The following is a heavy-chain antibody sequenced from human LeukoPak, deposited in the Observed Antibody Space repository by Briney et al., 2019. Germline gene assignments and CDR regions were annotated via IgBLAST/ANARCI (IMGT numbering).Heavy chain of an antibody. V-gene: IGHV1-2*02. CDR1: GYTFTGYY. J-gene: IGHJ4*02. D-gene: IGHD2-21*02. CDR3: AREIVVVTAFDY. Sequence: GASVRVSCKASGYTFTGYYLHWVRQAPGQGLEWMGWINPNSGGTNYAQKFQGRVTMTRDTSISTAYMELSRLRSDDTAVYYCAREIVVVTAFDYWGQGTLVTVSS. CDR2: INPNSGGT.